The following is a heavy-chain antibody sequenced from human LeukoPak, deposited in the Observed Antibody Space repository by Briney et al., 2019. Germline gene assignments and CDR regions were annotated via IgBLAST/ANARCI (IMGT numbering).Heavy chain of an antibody. CDR2: IKQDGSEK. CDR1: GFTFSSYW. J-gene: IGHJ4*02. V-gene: IGHV3-7*01. CDR3: ARDRVGGSYNY. Sequence: PGGSLRLSCTASGFTFSSYWMSWVRQAPGKGLEWVANIKQDGSEKYYVDSVKGRFTISGDNAKNSLYLQMNSLRAEDTAVYYCARDRVGGSYNYWGQGTLVTVSS. D-gene: IGHD1-26*01.